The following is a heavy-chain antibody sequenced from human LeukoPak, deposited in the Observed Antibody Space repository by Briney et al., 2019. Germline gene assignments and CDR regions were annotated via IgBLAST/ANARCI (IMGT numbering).Heavy chain of an antibody. V-gene: IGHV3-30*18. CDR3: AKDGHSSGWYKFDY. D-gene: IGHD6-19*01. CDR1: GFTFSSYG. CDR2: ISYDGSNK. Sequence: GGSLRLSCAASGFTFSSYGMHWVRQAPGKGLEWVAVISYDGSNKYYADSVKGRFTISRDNSKNTLYLQMNSLGAEDTAVYYCAKDGHSSGWYKFDYWGQGTLVTVSS. J-gene: IGHJ4*02.